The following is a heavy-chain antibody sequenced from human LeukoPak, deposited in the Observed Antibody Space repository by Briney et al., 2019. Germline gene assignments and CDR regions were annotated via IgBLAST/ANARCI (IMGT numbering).Heavy chain of an antibody. J-gene: IGHJ4*02. CDR1: GFTFSGYS. D-gene: IGHD1-7*01. CDR3: ARMNYISSGWGAPFDY. Sequence: GGSLRLSCAASGFTFSGYSMNWVRQAPGKGLEWISYIRSSGSTIYYADSMKGRFTISRDNAKNSLYLQMNSLRAEDTAVYYCARMNYISSGWGAPFDYWGQGTLVTVSS. CDR2: IRSSGSTI. V-gene: IGHV3-48*04.